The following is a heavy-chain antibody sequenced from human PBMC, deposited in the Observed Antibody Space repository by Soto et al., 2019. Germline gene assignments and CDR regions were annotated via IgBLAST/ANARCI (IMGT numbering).Heavy chain of an antibody. J-gene: IGHJ4*02. Sequence: QVQLVQSGAEVKKPGASVKVSCKASGYTFTSYDINWVRQATGQGLEWMGWVNPNNGHTGYAQKVQGRVTMTSNTSISTGYMELDSLRSEDTAVYYCVRLFYYGSGSWVEWGQGTLVTVSS. CDR1: GYTFTSYD. D-gene: IGHD3-10*01. V-gene: IGHV1-8*01. CDR2: VNPNNGHT. CDR3: VRLFYYGSGSWVE.